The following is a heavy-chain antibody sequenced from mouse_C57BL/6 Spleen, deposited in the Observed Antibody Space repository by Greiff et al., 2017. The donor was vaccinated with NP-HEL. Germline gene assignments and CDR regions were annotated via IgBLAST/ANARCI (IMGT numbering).Heavy chain of an antibody. CDR1: GYAFSSPW. V-gene: IGHV1-82*01. J-gene: IGHJ4*01. CDR3: ARTSNYAMDY. CDR2: IYPGDGDT. D-gene: IGHD2-10*02. Sequence: VKLMESGPELVKPGASVKISCKASGYAFSSPWMNWVKQRPGKGLEWIGRIYPGDGDTNYNGKFKGKATLTADKSSSTAYMQLSSLTSEDSAVYFCARTSNYAMDYWGQGTSVTVSS.